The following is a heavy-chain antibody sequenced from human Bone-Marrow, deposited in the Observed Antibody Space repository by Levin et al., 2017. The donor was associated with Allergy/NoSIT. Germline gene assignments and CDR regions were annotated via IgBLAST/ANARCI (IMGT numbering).Heavy chain of an antibody. Sequence: ASVKVSCKVSGYTLTELSMHWVRQAPGKGLEWMGGFDPEDGETIYAQKFQGRVTMTEDTSTDTAYMELSSLRSEDTAVYYCATNLRRIAAAANNWCDPWGQGTLVTVSS. D-gene: IGHD6-13*01. J-gene: IGHJ5*02. V-gene: IGHV1-24*01. CDR2: FDPEDGET. CDR1: GYTLTELS. CDR3: ATNLRRIAAAANNWCDP.